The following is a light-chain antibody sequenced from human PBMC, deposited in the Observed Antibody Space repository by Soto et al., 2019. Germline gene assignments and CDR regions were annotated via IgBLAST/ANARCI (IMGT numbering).Light chain of an antibody. V-gene: IGKV1-5*01. CDR3: QQYNTYWT. J-gene: IGKJ1*01. CDR2: DAS. Sequence: DIQMTESPSTLSASVGGRCTITSRASQSISSWLAWYQQRPGNAPDVLIYDASNLESGVPSRLSGSGSGTEFTLTISSLQPDDFATYYCQQYNTYWTFGQGTKVDIK. CDR1: QSISSW.